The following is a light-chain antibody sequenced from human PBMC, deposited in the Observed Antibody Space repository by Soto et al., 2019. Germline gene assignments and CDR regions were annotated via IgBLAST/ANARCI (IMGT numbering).Light chain of an antibody. CDR1: QSVSSN. V-gene: IGKV3-15*01. CDR2: GAS. CDR3: QQYNNWPRT. J-gene: IGKJ1*01. Sequence: EIVMTQSPATLSVSPGERATLSCRASQSVSSNLAWYQQKPGQAPMLLIYGASTRATGIPARFSGSGSGTEFTRTISSLQSEEFAVYYCQQYNNWPRTFGKGTKVDIK.